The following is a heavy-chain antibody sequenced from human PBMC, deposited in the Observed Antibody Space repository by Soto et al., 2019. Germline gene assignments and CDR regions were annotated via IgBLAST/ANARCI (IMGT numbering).Heavy chain of an antibody. J-gene: IGHJ4*02. CDR1: GFTFSSYG. CDR2: ISYDGSNK. D-gene: IGHD3-3*01. CDR3: AKDHNLFLEWLLFDY. V-gene: IGHV3-30*18. Sequence: GGSLRLSCAASGFTFSSYGMHWVRQAPGKGLEWVAVISYDGSNKYYADSVKGRFTISRDNSKNTLYLQMNSLRAEDTAVYYCAKDHNLFLEWLLFDYWGQGTLVTVSS.